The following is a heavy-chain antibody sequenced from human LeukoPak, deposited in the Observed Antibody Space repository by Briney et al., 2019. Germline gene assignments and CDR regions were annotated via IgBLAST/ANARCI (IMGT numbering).Heavy chain of an antibody. Sequence: QPGGSLRLSCSASGFTFSDYSMHWVRQAPGKGLEYVSAISSNGGTTYYADSVKGRFTISRDNSKNTLYLQMSSLRAEDTAVYYCARDPTYYYGSGTIYYYYGMDVWGQGTTVTVSS. CDR2: ISSNGGTT. J-gene: IGHJ6*02. CDR1: GFTFSDYS. CDR3: ARDPTYYYGSGTIYYYYGMDV. V-gene: IGHV3-64D*06. D-gene: IGHD3-10*01.